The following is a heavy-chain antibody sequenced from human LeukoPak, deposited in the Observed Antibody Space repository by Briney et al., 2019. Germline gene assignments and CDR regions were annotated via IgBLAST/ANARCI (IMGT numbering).Heavy chain of an antibody. CDR3: AKVQEMATILPPFHY. J-gene: IGHJ4*02. CDR2: ISGSGGTI. CDR1: GFTFSSYG. D-gene: IGHD5-24*01. V-gene: IGHV3-23*01. Sequence: GGSLRLSCAASGFTFSSYGMHWVRQAPGKGLQWVSAISGSGGTIYYADSVKGRFTISRDNSKNTLYLQMNSLRAEDTAVYYCAKVQEMATILPPFHYWGQGTLVTVSS.